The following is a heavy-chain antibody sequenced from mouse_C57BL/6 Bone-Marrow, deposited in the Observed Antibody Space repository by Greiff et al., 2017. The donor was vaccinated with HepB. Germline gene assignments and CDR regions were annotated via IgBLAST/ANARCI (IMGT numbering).Heavy chain of an antibody. Sequence: EVMLVESGPVLVKPGASVKMSCKASGYTFTDYYMNWVKQSHGKSLEWIGVINPYNGGTSYNQKFKGKATLTVDKSSSTAYMELNSLTSEDSAVYYCARMHYGSSYRFDYWGQGTTLTVSS. CDR3: ARMHYGSSYRFDY. D-gene: IGHD1-1*01. V-gene: IGHV1-19*01. CDR2: INPYNGGT. J-gene: IGHJ2*01. CDR1: GYTFTDYY.